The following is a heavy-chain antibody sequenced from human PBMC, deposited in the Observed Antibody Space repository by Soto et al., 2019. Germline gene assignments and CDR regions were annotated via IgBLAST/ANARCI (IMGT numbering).Heavy chain of an antibody. CDR3: ARGGIVVVPAAKVGY. V-gene: IGHV1-2*02. CDR1: GYTFTGCY. J-gene: IGHJ4*02. D-gene: IGHD2-2*01. Sequence: GASVKVSCKASGYTFTGCYMHWVRQAPGQGPEWMGWINPNSGGTNYAQKFQGRVTMTRDTSISTAYMELSRLRSDDTAVYYCARGGIVVVPAAKVGYWGQGTLVTVSS. CDR2: INPNSGGT.